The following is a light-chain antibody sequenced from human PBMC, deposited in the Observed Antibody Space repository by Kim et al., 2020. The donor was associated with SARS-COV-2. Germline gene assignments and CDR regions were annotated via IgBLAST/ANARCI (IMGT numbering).Light chain of an antibody. V-gene: IGLV2-8*01. CDR1: SSDVGAYNP. Sequence: GQSVTISCTRTSSDVGAYNPVTGYHKHPEKAPELMIYRFSKRPSGVPDRFSGSKSGNAASLTVSGLQAEDEADYYCSSYAGSNNLVFGGGTQLTVL. CDR2: RFS. CDR3: SSYAGSNNLV. J-gene: IGLJ2*01.